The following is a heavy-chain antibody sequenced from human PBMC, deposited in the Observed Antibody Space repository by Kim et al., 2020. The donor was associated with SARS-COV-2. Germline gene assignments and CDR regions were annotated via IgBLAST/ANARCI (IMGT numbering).Heavy chain of an antibody. V-gene: IGHV3-66*03. Sequence: GGSLRLSCAASGFTVSSNYMSWVRQAPGKGLEWVSVIYSCGSTYYADSVKGRFTISRDNSKNTLYLQMNSLRAEDTAVYYCARGTGSTSCPPRSHWFDPWGQGTLVTVSS. J-gene: IGHJ5*02. CDR3: ARGTGSTSCPPRSHWFDP. CDR2: IYSCGST. CDR1: GFTVSSNY. D-gene: IGHD2-2*01.